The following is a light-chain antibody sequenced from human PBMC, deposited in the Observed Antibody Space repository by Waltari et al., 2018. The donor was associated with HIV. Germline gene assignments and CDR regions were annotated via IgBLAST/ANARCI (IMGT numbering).Light chain of an antibody. V-gene: IGLV1-40*01. J-gene: IGLJ1*01. CDR2: DTK. CDR3: QSSDSTLTGYI. CDR1: SSNIGAGYD. Sequence: QPLLTQPPSVSGAPGQRVTISCTGNSSNIGAGYDVHWYQHLPGTAPKLLIFDTKNRLSGFPDRFTASRSGASASLAITGLQTEDEADYYCQSSDSTLTGYIFGSGTKVTVL.